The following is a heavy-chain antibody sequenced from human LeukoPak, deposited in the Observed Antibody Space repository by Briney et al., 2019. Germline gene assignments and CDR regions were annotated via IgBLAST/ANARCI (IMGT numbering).Heavy chain of an antibody. V-gene: IGHV4-59*01. D-gene: IGHD3-22*01. CDR2: IYYSGST. J-gene: IGHJ3*02. Sequence: KASETLTLTCTASGGSISSYYWSWIRQPPGKGLEWVGYIYYSGSTNYNPSLKSRVTISVDTSKNQFSLKLTSVTAADTAVYYCARGLTYYFDSSGYYVTDAFDIWGQGTMVTVSS. CDR1: GGSISSYY. CDR3: ARGLTYYFDSSGYYVTDAFDI.